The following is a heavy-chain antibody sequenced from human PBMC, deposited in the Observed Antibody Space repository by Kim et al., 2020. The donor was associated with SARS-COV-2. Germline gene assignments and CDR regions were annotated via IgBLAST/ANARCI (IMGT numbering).Heavy chain of an antibody. CDR1: GFTVSSKY. Sequence: GGSLRLSCAASGFTVSSKYMNWVRQGPGKGLEWVSVISTGGDTYYADSVRGRFTISRDNSQNTLFLQMNSMRAEDTALYYCARETWGLQNHLDSWGQGTL. J-gene: IGHJ4*02. CDR2: ISTGGDT. CDR3: ARETWGLQNHLDS. D-gene: IGHD4-4*01. V-gene: IGHV3-66*01.